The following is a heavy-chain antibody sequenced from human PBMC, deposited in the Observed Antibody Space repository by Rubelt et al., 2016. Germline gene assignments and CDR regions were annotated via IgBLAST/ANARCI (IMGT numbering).Heavy chain of an antibody. CDR2: IVRDGLNK. CDR1: GFTSGSND. Sequence: VQLVESGGGLVQPGGSLRLSCVVSGFTSGSNDMHWVRQAPGKGLEWVSLIVRDGLNKYYADSVKGRFTISRNNSKNKLDLRMKSLREEDTAVYYCVKDVRTTSGSYRYFDYWGQGTLVTVPS. D-gene: IGHD3-10*01. J-gene: IGHJ4*02. CDR3: VKDVRTTSGSYRYFDY. V-gene: IGHV3-30*02.